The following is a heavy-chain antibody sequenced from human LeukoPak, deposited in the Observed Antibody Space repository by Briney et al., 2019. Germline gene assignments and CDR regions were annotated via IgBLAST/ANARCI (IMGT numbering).Heavy chain of an antibody. Sequence: GGSLRLSCAASGFTFDDYGMSWVRQAPGKGLEGVSGINWNGGITGYADSVKGRFTISRDNDKNSLYLQMNSLRAEDTALYYCARDLSPWSSYGSFDYWGQGTLATVSS. CDR3: ARDLSPWSSYGSFDY. V-gene: IGHV3-20*04. CDR2: INWNGGIT. J-gene: IGHJ4*02. D-gene: IGHD5-18*01. CDR1: GFTFDDYG.